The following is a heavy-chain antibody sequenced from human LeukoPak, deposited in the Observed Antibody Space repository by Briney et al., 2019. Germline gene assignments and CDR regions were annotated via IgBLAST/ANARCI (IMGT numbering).Heavy chain of an antibody. CDR2: IYYTGST. CDR3: ARHCLGGNCNSVLDS. CDR1: GGSLTSYY. V-gene: IGHV4-59*08. J-gene: IGHJ4*02. D-gene: IGHD2-21*02. Sequence: SETLSLTCTDSGGSLTSYYWSWIRQPPGKGLEWIGYIYYTGSTNYNPSLRSRVTMSVDTSKNQFSLKLSSVTAADTALFYCARHCLGGNCNSVLDSWGQGTLVTVSS.